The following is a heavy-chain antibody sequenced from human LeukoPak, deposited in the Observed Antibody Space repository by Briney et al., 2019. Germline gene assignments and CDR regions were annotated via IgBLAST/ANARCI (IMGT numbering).Heavy chain of an antibody. D-gene: IGHD3-9*01. Sequence: GGSLRLSWAASGFTFSSYWMNWARQAPGKGLEWVASINHNGNVNYCVDSVKGRFTISRDNAKNTLYLQMNSLRAEDTAVYYCARDSEYYDILTGQTDRYYYYYYGMDVWGQGTTVTVSS. J-gene: IGHJ6*02. CDR2: INHNGNVN. V-gene: IGHV3-7*01. CDR1: GFTFSSYW. CDR3: ARDSEYYDILTGQTDRYYYYYYGMDV.